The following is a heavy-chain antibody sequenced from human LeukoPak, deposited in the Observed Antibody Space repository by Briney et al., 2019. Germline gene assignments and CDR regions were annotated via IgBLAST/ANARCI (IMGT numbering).Heavy chain of an antibody. CDR3: ARDLTFGGNWFDP. CDR1: GVSISTYY. Sequence: SETLSLTCTVSGVSISTYYWSWIRQPPGKGLEWIGYIYYSGSTNYNPSLKSRVTMSLDMSKNQFSLRLRSVTAADTAVYYCARDLTFGGNWFDPWGQGTLVTVSS. CDR2: IYYSGST. D-gene: IGHD1-14*01. J-gene: IGHJ5*02. V-gene: IGHV4-59*12.